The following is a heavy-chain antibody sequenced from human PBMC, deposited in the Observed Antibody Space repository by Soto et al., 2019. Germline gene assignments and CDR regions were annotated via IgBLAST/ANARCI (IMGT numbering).Heavy chain of an antibody. V-gene: IGHV3-33*01. J-gene: IGHJ4*02. CDR2: IWYDGSNK. D-gene: IGHD2-15*01. CDR1: GFTFSSYG. CDR3: ARQDIVVVVAATPLDY. Sequence: QVQLVESGGGVVQPGRSLRLSCAASGFTFSSYGMHWVRQAPGKGLEWVAVIWYDGSNKYYADSVKGRFTISRDNSKNTLYLQMNSLRAEDTAVYYCARQDIVVVVAATPLDYWCQGTLVTVSS.